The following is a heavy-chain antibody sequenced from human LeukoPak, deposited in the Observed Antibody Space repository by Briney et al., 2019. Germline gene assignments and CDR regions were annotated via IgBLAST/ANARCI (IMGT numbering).Heavy chain of an antibody. J-gene: IGHJ4*02. Sequence: GASVKVSCKASGYTFTSYGISWVRQAPGQGLEWMGWISAYNGNTNYAQKLQGRVTMTTDTSTSTVYMELSSLRSEDTAVYYCARGGRLRLGELSWDYFDYWGQGTLVTVSS. CDR3: ARGGRLRLGELSWDYFDY. D-gene: IGHD3-16*02. V-gene: IGHV1-18*01. CDR1: GYTFTSYG. CDR2: ISAYNGNT.